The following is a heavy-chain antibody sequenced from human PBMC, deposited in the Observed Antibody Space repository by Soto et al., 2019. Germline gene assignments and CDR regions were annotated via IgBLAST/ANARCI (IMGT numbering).Heavy chain of an antibody. CDR2: IKQEGSEK. V-gene: IGHV3-7*01. CDR3: ARVGSSFTFRLNY. J-gene: IGHJ4*02. Sequence: EVQLVESGGGLVQPGGSLRLSCAASGFTFSSYWMSWVRQAPGKGLEWVANIKQEGSEKYYVDSVKGRFTISRDNAKNSLYLQMNSLRAEDTAVYYCARVGSSFTFRLNYWGQGTLVTVSS. CDR1: GFTFSSYW. D-gene: IGHD6-6*01.